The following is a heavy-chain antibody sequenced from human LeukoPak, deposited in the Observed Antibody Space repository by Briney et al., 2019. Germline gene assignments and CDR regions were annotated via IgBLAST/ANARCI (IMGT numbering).Heavy chain of an antibody. CDR1: GFTFNYS. Sequence: GGSLRLSCVGSGFTFNYSMNWVRQAPGKGLEWVSSISSSDSYMFYADSVQGRFTISRDNAKNSLYLQMDSLRAEDTALYHCAKSYVGYYYYYMDVWGKGTTVTVSS. V-gene: IGHV3-21*04. J-gene: IGHJ6*03. CDR2: ISSSDSYM. D-gene: IGHD1-26*01. CDR3: AKSYVGYYYYYMDV.